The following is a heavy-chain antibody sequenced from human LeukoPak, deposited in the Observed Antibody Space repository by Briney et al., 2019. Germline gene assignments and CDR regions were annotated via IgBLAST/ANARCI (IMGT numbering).Heavy chain of an antibody. J-gene: IGHJ4*02. CDR3: TRTVVTADH. V-gene: IGHV4-39*01. CDR1: GGSISTTNYY. Sequence: SETLSLTCTVPGGSISTTNYYWGWIRQPPGKGLEWIGNLYYSGDTYYNPSLKSRVTMSVDTSKNKFSLKVSSVTAADTAVYYCTRTVVTADHWGQGILVTVSS. D-gene: IGHD2-21*02. CDR2: LYYSGDT.